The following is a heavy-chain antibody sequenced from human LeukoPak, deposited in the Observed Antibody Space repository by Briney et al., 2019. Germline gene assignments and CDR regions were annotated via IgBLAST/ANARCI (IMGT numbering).Heavy chain of an antibody. V-gene: IGHV1-2*02. D-gene: IGHD3-10*01. CDR2: INPNSGGT. CDR3: ARDHSGSYYNGIDY. J-gene: IGHJ4*01. Sequence: ASMKVSCKASGYTFTGYYMHWVRQAPGQGLEWMGWINPNSGGTNYAQKFQGRVTMTRDTSITTAYMELSRLRSDDTAMYYCARDHSGSYYNGIDYWGQGTLVTVSS. CDR1: GYTFTGYY.